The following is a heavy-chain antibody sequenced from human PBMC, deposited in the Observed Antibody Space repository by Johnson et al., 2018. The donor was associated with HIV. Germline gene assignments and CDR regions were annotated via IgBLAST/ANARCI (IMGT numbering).Heavy chain of an antibody. Sequence: QVQLVESGGGVVQPGRSLRLSCAASGFTFSSYAMHWVRQAPGKGLEWVAVISYDGSNKYYADSVKGRFTISRDNSKNTMYLQMHSLRAEDTAVYYCARVSRYCSGGSCLDGFDIWGQGTMVTVSS. D-gene: IGHD2-15*01. CDR1: GFTFSSYA. V-gene: IGHV3-30*04. CDR3: ARVSRYCSGGSCLDGFDI. J-gene: IGHJ3*02. CDR2: ISYDGSNK.